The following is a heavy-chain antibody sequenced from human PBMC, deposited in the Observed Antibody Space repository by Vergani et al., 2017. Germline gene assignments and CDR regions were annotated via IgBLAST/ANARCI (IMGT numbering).Heavy chain of an antibody. CDR1: GYTFTSYG. CDR3: AKSVLRYFDWSTRGGDAFDI. CDR2: ISAYNGNT. D-gene: IGHD3-9*01. Sequence: QVQLVQSGAEVKKPGASVKVSCKASGYTFTSYGISWVRQAPGQGLEWMGWISAYNGNTNYAQKLQGRVTMTTDTSTSTAYMELSSLRSEDTAVYYCAKSVLRYFDWSTRGGDAFDIWGQGTMVTVSS. V-gene: IGHV1-18*04. J-gene: IGHJ3*02.